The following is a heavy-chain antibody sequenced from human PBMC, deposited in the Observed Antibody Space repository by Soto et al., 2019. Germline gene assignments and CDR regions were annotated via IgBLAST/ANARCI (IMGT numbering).Heavy chain of an antibody. V-gene: IGHV1-46*01. CDR3: ATGPRRAFDY. J-gene: IGHJ4*02. Sequence: GASVKVSCKASGYTLTTYAIHWVRQAPGQGLEWMGMNNPSSGSTNYAQKFQGRVTMTEDTSTDTAYMELSSLRSEDTAVYYCATGPRRAFDYWGQGTLVTVSS. CDR1: GYTLTTYA. CDR2: NNPSSGST.